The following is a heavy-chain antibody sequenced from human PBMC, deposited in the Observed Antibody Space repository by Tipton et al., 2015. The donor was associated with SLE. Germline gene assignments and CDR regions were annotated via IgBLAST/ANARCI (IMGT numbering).Heavy chain of an antibody. J-gene: IGHJ4*02. CDR1: GFIFGDYA. CDR2: ISWNSGDI. CDR3: ARGVGSYYARFVY. V-gene: IGHV3-9*01. D-gene: IGHD1-26*01. Sequence: SLRLSCAASGFIFGDYAMHWVRQAPGKGLEWVSGISWNSGDIGYADSVKGRFTITRDNAKNSLFLQMNGLRAEDTAVYYCARGVGSYYARFVYWGQGIQVTVSS.